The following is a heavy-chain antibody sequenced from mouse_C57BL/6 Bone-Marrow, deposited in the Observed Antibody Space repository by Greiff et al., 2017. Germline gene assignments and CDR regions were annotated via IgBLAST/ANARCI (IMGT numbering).Heavy chain of an antibody. D-gene: IGHD3-3*01. V-gene: IGHV1-26*01. Sequence: EVQLQQSGPELVKPGASVKISCKASGYTFTDYYMTWVKQSHGKSLEWIGDINPNNGGTSYNQKFKGKATLTVDKSSSTAYMELRSLTSEDSAVYDCARGDGVFAYWGQGTLVTVSA. CDR1: GYTFTDYY. CDR2: INPNNGGT. J-gene: IGHJ3*01. CDR3: ARGDGVFAY.